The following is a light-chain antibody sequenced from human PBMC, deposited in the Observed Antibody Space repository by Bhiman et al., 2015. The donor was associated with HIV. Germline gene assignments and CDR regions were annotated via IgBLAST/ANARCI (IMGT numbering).Light chain of an antibody. J-gene: IGLJ2*01. CDR2: DVS. CDR3: SSYISSSTSRFV. CDR1: SSDVGGYNY. Sequence: QSALTQPASVSGSPGQSITISCTGTSSDVGGYNYVSWYQQHPGKAPKLMIYDVSKRPSGVSNRFSGSKSGNTASLTISGLQAEDEADYYCSSYISSSTSRFVFGGGTKLTVL. V-gene: IGLV2-14*01.